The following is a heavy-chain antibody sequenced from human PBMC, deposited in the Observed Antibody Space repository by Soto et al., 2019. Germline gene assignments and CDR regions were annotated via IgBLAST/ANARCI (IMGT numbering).Heavy chain of an antibody. CDR2: IIPIFGSV. Sequence: ASVKVSCKASGDTFSSYAISWVRQAPGQGPEWMGGIIPIFGSVDYAQKFQGRVTITADESTGTAYMELSSLRSDDTAVYYCARDTALVRSCYYYSGRGVRGQGTTVAVSS. V-gene: IGHV1-69*13. CDR1: GDTFSSYA. CDR3: ARDTALVRSCYYYSGRGV. J-gene: IGHJ6*02. D-gene: IGHD5-18*01.